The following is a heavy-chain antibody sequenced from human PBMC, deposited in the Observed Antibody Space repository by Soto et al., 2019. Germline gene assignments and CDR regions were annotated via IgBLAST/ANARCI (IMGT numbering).Heavy chain of an antibody. J-gene: IGHJ1*01. CDR1: GFTFSSYG. V-gene: IGHV3-33*01. CDR3: ARSGSRHAEYFQH. CDR2: IWYDGSNK. Sequence: GGSLRLSCAASGFTFSSYGMHWARQAPGKGLEWVAVIWYDGSNKYYADSVKGRFTISRDNSKNTLYLQMNSLRAEDTAVYYCARSGSRHAEYFQHWGQGTLVTVSS. D-gene: IGHD1-26*01.